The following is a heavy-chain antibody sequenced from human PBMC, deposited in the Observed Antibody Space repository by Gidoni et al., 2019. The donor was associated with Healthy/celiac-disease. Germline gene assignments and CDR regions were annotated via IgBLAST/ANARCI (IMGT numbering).Heavy chain of an antibody. D-gene: IGHD3-22*01. CDR1: GFTFSSYE. CDR2: ISSSGSTI. Sequence: EVQLVESGGGLVQPGGSLRLSCAASGFTFSSYEMNWVRQAPGKGLEWVSYISSSGSTIYYADYVKGRFTISRDNAKDSLYLQMNSLRAEDTAVYYCARFEGGRDYDSSNIWGQGTMVTVSS. V-gene: IGHV3-48*03. CDR3: ARFEGGRDYDSSNI. J-gene: IGHJ3*02.